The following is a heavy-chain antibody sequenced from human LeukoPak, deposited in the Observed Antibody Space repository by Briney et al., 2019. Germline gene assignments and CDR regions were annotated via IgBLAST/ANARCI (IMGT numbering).Heavy chain of an antibody. D-gene: IGHD2-2*01. CDR2: ISYDGSNK. Sequence: PGGSLRLSCAASGFTFSSYAMHWVRQAPGKGLEWVAVISYDGSNKYYADSVKGRFTISRDNSKNTLYLQMNSLRAEDTAVYYCAKGTVVVVPAVGTGVRSGDAFDIWGQGTMVTVSS. J-gene: IGHJ3*02. CDR3: AKGTVVVVPAVGTGVRSGDAFDI. V-gene: IGHV3-30-3*01. CDR1: GFTFSSYA.